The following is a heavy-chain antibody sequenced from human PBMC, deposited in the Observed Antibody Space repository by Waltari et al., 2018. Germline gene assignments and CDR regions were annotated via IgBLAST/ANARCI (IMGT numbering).Heavy chain of an antibody. Sequence: EVQLLESGGGLVQPGGSLRLSCAASGFTFSTYVMNWVRQATGKGLEWVSSISDGGGIINYADSVKGRFTISRDNSKNTGYLQMKSLRAEDTAVYYCARGSGVDYWGQGTLVTISS. V-gene: IGHV3-23*01. CDR2: ISDGGGII. CDR1: GFTFSTYV. D-gene: IGHD7-27*01. J-gene: IGHJ4*02. CDR3: ARGSGVDY.